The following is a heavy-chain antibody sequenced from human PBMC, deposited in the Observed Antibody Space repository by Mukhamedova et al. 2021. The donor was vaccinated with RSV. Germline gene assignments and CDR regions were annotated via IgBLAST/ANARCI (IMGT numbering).Heavy chain of an antibody. Sequence: YADSVRGRFTISRDNAKNSVYLQMNSLRVEDTAMYYCAKDLQNGHHTHDYWGQGTLVTVSS. CDR3: AKDLQNGHHTHDY. J-gene: IGHJ4*02. D-gene: IGHD1-1*01. V-gene: IGHV3-21*01.